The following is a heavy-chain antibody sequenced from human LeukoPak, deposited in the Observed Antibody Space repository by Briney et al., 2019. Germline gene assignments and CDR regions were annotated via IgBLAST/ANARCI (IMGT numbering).Heavy chain of an antibody. CDR1: GYSFPTYW. V-gene: IGHV5-51*01. CDR2: IYPGDSDT. CDR3: ARHPNVNIVATIRYFDY. J-gene: IGHJ4*02. D-gene: IGHD5-12*01. Sequence: GESLKISCKGSGYSFPTYWIGWVRQMPGKGLEWMGIIYPGDSDTRYSPPFQGQVTISADKSISTAYLQWSSLKASDTAMYYCARHPNVNIVATIRYFDYWGQGTLVTVSS.